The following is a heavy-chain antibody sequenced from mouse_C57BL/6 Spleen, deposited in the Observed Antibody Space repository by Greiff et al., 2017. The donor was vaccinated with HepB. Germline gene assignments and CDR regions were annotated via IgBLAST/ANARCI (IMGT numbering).Heavy chain of an antibody. V-gene: IGHV14-2*01. CDR2: IDPEDGET. CDR3: ARSLHYYGSSYWYFDV. J-gene: IGHJ1*03. D-gene: IGHD1-1*01. Sequence: EVQLQQSGAELVKPGASVKLSCTASGFNIKDYYMHWVKQRTEQGLEWIGRIDPEDGETKYAPKFQGKATITADTSSNTAYLQLSSLTSKDTAVYYCARSLHYYGSSYWYFDVWGTGTTVTVSS. CDR1: GFNIKDYY.